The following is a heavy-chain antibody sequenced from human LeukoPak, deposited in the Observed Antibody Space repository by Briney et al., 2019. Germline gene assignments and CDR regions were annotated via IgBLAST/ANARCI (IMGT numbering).Heavy chain of an antibody. CDR1: RYTLTELS. Sequence: ASVKVSCKVSRYTLTELSMHWVRQAPGKGFEWMGGFDPEDGETIYAQKFQGRVTMTEDTSTDTAYMELSSLRSEDTAVYYCASLYSSSWYGDRDRYYFDYWGQGTLVTVSS. CDR2: FDPEDGET. CDR3: ASLYSSSWYGDRDRYYFDY. J-gene: IGHJ4*02. V-gene: IGHV1-24*01. D-gene: IGHD6-13*01.